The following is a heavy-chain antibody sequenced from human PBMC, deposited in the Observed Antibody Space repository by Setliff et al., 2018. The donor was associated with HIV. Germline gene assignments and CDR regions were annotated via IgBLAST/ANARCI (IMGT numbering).Heavy chain of an antibody. CDR2: IKQDGSEK. D-gene: IGHD3-22*01. J-gene: IGHJ2*01. CDR1: GFTFSGFW. Sequence: QPGGSLRLSCAASGFTFSGFWMTWVRQAPGKGLEWVANIKQDGSEKYYVDSVRGRFTISRDNAKNSLYLQMNSLRAEDTAVYYCARAAPHYYDGTGYQGWYFDLWGRGTLVTVSS. CDR3: ARAAPHYYDGTGYQGWYFDL. V-gene: IGHV3-7*01.